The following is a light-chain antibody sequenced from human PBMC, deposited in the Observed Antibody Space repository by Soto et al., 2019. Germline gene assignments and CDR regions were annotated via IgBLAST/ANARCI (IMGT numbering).Light chain of an antibody. CDR2: AKS. Sequence: EIVLTQSPDTLSLSPVERATLSCMASQSVNSGYLAWYRQKPGQAPRLLIYAKSTRATGIPDRFYGSGSGTDFTLTIYRLEPEDFAVYYCQQYGTSPQTFGQGTKVDIK. CDR1: QSVNSGY. V-gene: IGKV3-20*01. J-gene: IGKJ1*01. CDR3: QQYGTSPQT.